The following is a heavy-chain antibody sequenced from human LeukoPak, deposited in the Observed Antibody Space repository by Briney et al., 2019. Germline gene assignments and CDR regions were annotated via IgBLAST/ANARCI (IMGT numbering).Heavy chain of an antibody. V-gene: IGHV3-20*01. CDR2: TNRRGDIT. CDR1: GYTFGDYG. Sequence: GGSLRLSCAASGYTFGDYGMSWVRQVPGKGLEWVSGTNRRGDITGYADFVKGRFTISRDNAKNSLYLQVNSLRVEDTALYHCARKGLGGELGGFDSWGQGTLVTVSS. CDR3: ARKGLGGELGGFDS. D-gene: IGHD1-7*01. J-gene: IGHJ4*02.